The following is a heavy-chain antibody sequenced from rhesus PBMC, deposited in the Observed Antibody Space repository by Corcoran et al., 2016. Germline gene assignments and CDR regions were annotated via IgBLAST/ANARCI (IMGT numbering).Heavy chain of an antibody. J-gene: IGHJ4*01. CDR2: IYGSCSST. Sequence: QLQLQESGPGLVKPSETLSVTCAVSGGSISSSYWSWIRQAPGKGLEWIGYIYGSCSSTNYNPSLKSRVTLSVDTSKNQLSLKLSSVTAADTAVYYCARTKTGYSGSFHFDYWGQGVLVTVSS. CDR3: ARTKTGYSGSFHFDY. V-gene: IGHV4-169*01. CDR1: GGSISSSY. D-gene: IGHD6-25*01.